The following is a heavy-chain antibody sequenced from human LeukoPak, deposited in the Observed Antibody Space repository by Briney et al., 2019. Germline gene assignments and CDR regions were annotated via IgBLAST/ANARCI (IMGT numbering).Heavy chain of an antibody. D-gene: IGHD2-2*01. CDR3: ARSPAPTDAFDI. CDR1: GYSFSSYW. V-gene: IGHV5-51*01. J-gene: IGHJ3*02. Sequence: GGSLRLSCKGSGYSFSSYWIAWVRQMPGKGLEWMGIIYPGDSDTRYSPSFQGQVTISADKSISTAYLQWSSLKASDTAMYYCARSPAPTDAFDIWGQGTMVTLSS. CDR2: IYPGDSDT.